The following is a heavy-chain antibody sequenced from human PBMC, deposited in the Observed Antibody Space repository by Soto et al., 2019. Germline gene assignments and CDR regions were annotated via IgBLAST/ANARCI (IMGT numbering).Heavy chain of an antibody. Sequence: VQLVESGGGVVQPGGSLTLSCAASGFTFTIYSMHWVRQAPGKGLEWVAVISYDGSKKYYADSVKGRFTISRDNSENTLYLLMNSLREEDTAVYYCARDYHPNSWYQMVDYWGQGTLVTVSS. CDR3: ARDYHPNSWYQMVDY. CDR2: ISYDGSKK. V-gene: IGHV3-30-3*01. J-gene: IGHJ4*02. D-gene: IGHD6-13*01. CDR1: GFTFTIYS.